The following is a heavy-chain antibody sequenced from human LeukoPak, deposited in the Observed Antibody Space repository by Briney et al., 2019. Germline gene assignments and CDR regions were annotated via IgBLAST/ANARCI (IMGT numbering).Heavy chain of an antibody. CDR1: GYTFTSYG. Sequence: ASVKVSCKASGYTFTSYGISWVRQAPGQGLEWMGWISAYNGNTNYAQKLQGRVTITTDTSTSTAYMELRSLRSDDTAVYYCASCSTSYNYYYYTDVWGKGTTVTVSS. CDR2: ISAYNGNT. D-gene: IGHD2-2*01. CDR3: ASCSTSYNYYYYTDV. V-gene: IGHV1-18*01. J-gene: IGHJ6*03.